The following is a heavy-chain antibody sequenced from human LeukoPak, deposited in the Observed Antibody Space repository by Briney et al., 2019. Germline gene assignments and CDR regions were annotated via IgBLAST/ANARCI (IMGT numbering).Heavy chain of an antibody. CDR3: ARGGSRSWEPLGY. CDR2: TYYRSKCYS. J-gene: IGHJ4*02. Sequence: SHTLSRSCAISGDSVASNSDSRNWIRQSPSRRLEWLARTYYRSKCYSDYAVSVKSRITINPDTSKNQYSLQLNSVTPEDTAVYYCARGGSRSWEPLGYWGQASLVTVSS. V-gene: IGHV6-1*01. CDR1: GDSVASNSDS. D-gene: IGHD6-13*01.